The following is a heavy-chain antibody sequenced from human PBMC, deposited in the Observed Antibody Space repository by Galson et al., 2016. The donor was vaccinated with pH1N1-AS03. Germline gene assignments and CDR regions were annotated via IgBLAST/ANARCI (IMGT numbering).Heavy chain of an antibody. V-gene: IGHV4-61*01. D-gene: IGHD3-9*01. CDR3: ARTGFYDILTGSVPPFDF. J-gene: IGHJ4*02. CDR2: IFYSGST. Sequence: ETLSLTCTVSGGSVSSSSYSWSWIRQPPGRGLEWIGYIFYSGSTNYNPSLKSRVTISVDRSKNQYSLKLSSVTDADTALYYCARTGFYDILTGSVPPFDFWGQGILVTVSS. CDR1: GGSVSSSSYS.